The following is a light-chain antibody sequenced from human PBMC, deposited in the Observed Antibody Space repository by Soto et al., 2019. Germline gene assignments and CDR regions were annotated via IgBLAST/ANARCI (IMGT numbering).Light chain of an antibody. J-gene: IGLJ1*01. V-gene: IGLV2-14*01. CDR3: SSSTRSSTLV. CDR2: EVS. CDR1: SSDVGGYNY. Sequence: QSALTQPASVSGSPGQSITISCTGTSSDVGGYNYVSWYQQHPGKAPKLMICEVSNRPSGVSNRFSGSKSGNTASLTISGLQAEDEADYYCSSSTRSSTLVFGTGTKLTVL.